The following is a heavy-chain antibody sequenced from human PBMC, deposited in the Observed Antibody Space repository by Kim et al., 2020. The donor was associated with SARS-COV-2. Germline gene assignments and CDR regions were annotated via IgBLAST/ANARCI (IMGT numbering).Heavy chain of an antibody. V-gene: IGHV3-30*18. CDR1: GFTFSSYG. CDR3: AKPWGRSGSFDY. Sequence: GGSLRLSCAASGFTFSSYGMHWVRQAPGKGLEWVAVISYDGSNKYYADSVKGRFTISRDNSKNTLYLKMNSLRAEDTAVYYCAKPWGRSGSFDYWGQGTLVTVSS. CDR2: ISYDGSNK. D-gene: IGHD3-10*01. J-gene: IGHJ4*02.